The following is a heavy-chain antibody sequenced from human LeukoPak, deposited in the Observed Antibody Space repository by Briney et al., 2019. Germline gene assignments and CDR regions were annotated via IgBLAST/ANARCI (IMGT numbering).Heavy chain of an antibody. J-gene: IGHJ3*01. CDR2: INSDGSEG. D-gene: IGHD6-6*01. CDR3: ARSSYSSSSSV. CDR1: GFTFSGFW. Sequence: GGSLRLSCAVSGFTFSGFWMSWSRQAPGKGLEWVASINSDGSEGYYADVVKGRFTISRDNAKNSLYLQINGLRAEDTAVYYCARSSYSSSSSVWGQGTMVTVSS. V-gene: IGHV3-7*03.